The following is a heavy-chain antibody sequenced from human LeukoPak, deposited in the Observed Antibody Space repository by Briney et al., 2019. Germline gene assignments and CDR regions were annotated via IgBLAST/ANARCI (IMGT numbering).Heavy chain of an antibody. J-gene: IGHJ3*02. CDR1: GYSISSGYY. Sequence: SETLSLTCTVSGYSISSGYYWGWIRQPPGRGLEWIGSIYHSGNTYYNPSLKSRVTISVDTSKNQFSLKLNSVTAADTAVYYCAKSNGYGLVDIWGQGTMVTVSS. D-gene: IGHD3-10*01. V-gene: IGHV4-38-2*02. CDR2: IYHSGNT. CDR3: AKSNGYGLVDI.